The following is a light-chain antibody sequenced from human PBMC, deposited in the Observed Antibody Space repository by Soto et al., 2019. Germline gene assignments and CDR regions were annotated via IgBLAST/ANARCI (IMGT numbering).Light chain of an antibody. J-gene: IGLJ2*01. V-gene: IGLV2-14*01. CDR3: SSYTSSSTVV. Sequence: QSALTQPASVSGSPGQSITISCSGTSSDVGGYNYVSWYQQHPGKAPKLMIYEVNYRPSGVSNRFSGSKSGNTASLTISGLQAEDEDDYYCSSYTSSSTVVFGGGTKLTVL. CDR2: EVN. CDR1: SSDVGGYNY.